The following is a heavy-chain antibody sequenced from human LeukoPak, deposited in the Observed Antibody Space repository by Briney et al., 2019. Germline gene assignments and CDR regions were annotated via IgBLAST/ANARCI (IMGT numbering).Heavy chain of an antibody. Sequence: ASVKVSCKASGYTFTGYYMHWVRQAPGQGLEWMGWISAYNGNTNYAQKLQGRVTMTTDTSTSTAYMELRSLRSDDTAVYYCARGLPGYCSSTSCSESRYNWFDPWGQGTLVTVSS. V-gene: IGHV1-18*04. CDR3: ARGLPGYCSSTSCSESRYNWFDP. D-gene: IGHD2-2*01. CDR1: GYTFTGYY. CDR2: ISAYNGNT. J-gene: IGHJ5*02.